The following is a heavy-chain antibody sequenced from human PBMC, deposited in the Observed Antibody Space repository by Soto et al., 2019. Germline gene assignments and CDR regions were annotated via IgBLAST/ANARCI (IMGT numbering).Heavy chain of an antibody. V-gene: IGHV3-30*18. CDR3: AKDFITIFGVAPYYYGMDV. D-gene: IGHD3-3*01. J-gene: IGHJ6*02. CDR1: GFTFNSYA. CDR2: ISDDSNNK. Sequence: PGGSLRLSCGASGFTFNSYAMHWVRQAPGKGLDWVAGISDDSNNKYYAENVKGRFTISRDNSKNTLYLQMNSLRAEDTAVYYCAKDFITIFGVAPYYYGMDVWGQGTTVTVSS.